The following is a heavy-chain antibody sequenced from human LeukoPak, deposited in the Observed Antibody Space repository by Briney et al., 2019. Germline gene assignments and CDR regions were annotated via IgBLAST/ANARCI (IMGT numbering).Heavy chain of an antibody. V-gene: IGHV4-59*02. CDR1: GGSVSGYY. CDR2: IYYSGTT. D-gene: IGHD6-19*01. J-gene: IGHJ3*02. Sequence: SETLSLTCTVSGGSVSGYYWSWIRQPPGKGLEGVGFIYYSGTTNYNPTLKSRVTISVATSKNHFSLKLDSVTEIDTAMYYCARNQAVAANRGAFDIWGQGTMVTVSS. CDR3: ARNQAVAANRGAFDI.